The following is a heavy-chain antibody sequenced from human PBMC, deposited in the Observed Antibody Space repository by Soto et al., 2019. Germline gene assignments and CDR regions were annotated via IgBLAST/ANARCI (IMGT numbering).Heavy chain of an antibody. CDR1: GFPLANG. D-gene: IGHD2-8*01. CDR2: IDYSGANT. Sequence: GGSLRLSCAASGFPLANGMTWVRQAPGKGLEWISTIDYSGANTHYADSVKGRFTISRDKSRNTVALQMSNLRAEDTALYYCVSWVSAHFDNWGQGTLVTVSS. V-gene: IGHV3-23*01. CDR3: VSWVSAHFDN. J-gene: IGHJ4*02.